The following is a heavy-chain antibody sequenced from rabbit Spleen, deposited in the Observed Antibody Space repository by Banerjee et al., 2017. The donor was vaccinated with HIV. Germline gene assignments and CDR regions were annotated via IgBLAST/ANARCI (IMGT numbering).Heavy chain of an antibody. D-gene: IGHD4-2*01. J-gene: IGHJ4*01. CDR3: ARYAAGREAFHL. CDR2: IDVVKSGST. V-gene: IGHV1S45*01. Sequence: QEQLEESGGGLVKPGASLTLTCKASGLDFSSRYWMCWVRQAPGKGLEWIACIDVVKSGSTYSASWAKGRFTISKTSSTTVTLQMTSLTAADTASYFFARYAAGREAFHLWGPGPLVPVS. CDR1: GLDFSSRYW.